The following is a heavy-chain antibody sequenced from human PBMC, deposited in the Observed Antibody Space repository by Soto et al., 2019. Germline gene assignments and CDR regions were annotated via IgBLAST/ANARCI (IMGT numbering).Heavy chain of an antibody. Sequence: SLRLSCAASGFTFSSYGMHWVRQAPGKGLEWVAVISYDGSNKYYADSVKGRLKISRENSKNTLYLQMNSLRAEDTAVYYCAKVPEQLVVTYYYAMDXWGQGTRVTVS. J-gene: IGHJ6*02. CDR3: AKVPEQLVVTYYYAMDX. CDR2: ISYDGSNK. V-gene: IGHV3-30*18. CDR1: GFTFSSYG. D-gene: IGHD6-6*01.